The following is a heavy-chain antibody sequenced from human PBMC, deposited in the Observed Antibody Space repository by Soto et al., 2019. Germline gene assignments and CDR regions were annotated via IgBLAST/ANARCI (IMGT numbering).Heavy chain of an antibody. J-gene: IGHJ4*02. V-gene: IGHV3-33*08. CDR2: ISYDGNHK. D-gene: IGHD6-13*01. CDR3: ARDAAGPFDY. Sequence: LRLSCAASGFTFSNYLIGWVRQAPGKGLEWVALISYDGNHKYYADSVKGRFTVSRDNSKNTLYLQMNSLRAEDTDVYYCARDAAGPFDYWGQGTLVNVSS. CDR1: GFTFSNYL.